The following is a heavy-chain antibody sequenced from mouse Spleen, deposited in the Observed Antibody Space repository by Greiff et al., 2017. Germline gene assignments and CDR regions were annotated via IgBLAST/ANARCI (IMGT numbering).Heavy chain of an antibody. J-gene: IGHJ2*01. Sequence: EVQGVESGGGLVKPGGSLKLSCAASGFTFSSYTMSWVRQTPAKRLEWVATISSGGGNTYYPDSVKGRFTISRDNARNTLYLQMSSLRSEDTAMYYCARHGGTRDYWGQGTTLTVSS. D-gene: IGHD3-3*01. CDR2: ISSGGGNT. CDR1: GFTFSSYT. CDR3: ARHGGTRDY. V-gene: IGHV5-9*04.